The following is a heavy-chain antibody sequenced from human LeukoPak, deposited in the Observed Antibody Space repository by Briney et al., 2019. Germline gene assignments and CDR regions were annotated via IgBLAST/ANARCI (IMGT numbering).Heavy chain of an antibody. CDR1: GYTFTSYD. CDR2: MNPNSGNT. V-gene: IGHV1-8*01. CDR3: ARYSSGWYTNWFDP. Sequence: ASVKVSYKASGYTFTSYDINWVRQATGQGLEWMGWMNPNSGNTGYAQKFQGRVTMTRNTSISTAYMELSSLRSEDTAVYYCARYSSGWYTNWFDPWGQGTLVTVSS. J-gene: IGHJ5*02. D-gene: IGHD6-19*01.